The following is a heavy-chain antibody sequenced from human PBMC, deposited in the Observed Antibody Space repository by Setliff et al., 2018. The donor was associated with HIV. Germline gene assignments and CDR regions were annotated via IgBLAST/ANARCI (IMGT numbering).Heavy chain of an antibody. J-gene: IGHJ6*03. CDR3: ARGVLITKRVTQTGGYYYYTDV. CDR2: IYSRGST. D-gene: IGHD2-21*02. V-gene: IGHV4-61*02. CDR1: GDSISSGTYY. Sequence: SETLSLTCTVSGDSISSGTYYWSWIRQPAGKGLEWIGRIYSRGSTNYNPSLESRVTISVDTSKNQFSLTLSSVTAADTAVYYCARGVLITKRVTQTGGYYYYTDVWGKGTTVTVSS.